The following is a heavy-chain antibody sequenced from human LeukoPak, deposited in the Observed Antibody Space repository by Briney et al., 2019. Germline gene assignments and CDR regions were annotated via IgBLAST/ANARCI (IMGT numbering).Heavy chain of an antibody. CDR3: ARESNSGSYRFDF. V-gene: IGHV4-34*01. CDR2: INHSGST. D-gene: IGHD3-22*01. Sequence: TSETLSLTCAVYGGSFSGYYWSWIRQSPGKRLEWIGEINHSGSTHYNPSLKSRVIISVDTSKRRFFLKLNSVTAADTAVSYCARESNSGSYRFDFWGQGSPVTVSS. J-gene: IGHJ4*02. CDR1: GGSFSGYY.